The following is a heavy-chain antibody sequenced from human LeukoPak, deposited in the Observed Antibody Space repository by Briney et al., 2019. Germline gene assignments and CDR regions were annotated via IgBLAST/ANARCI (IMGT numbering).Heavy chain of an antibody. CDR3: ARDPTDIVVVPAAIQFDY. Sequence: GGSLRLSCAASGFTFSNYAMSWVRQAPGKGLEWVSGVSASGTRTYHADSVKGRFTISRDNSKNTLYLQMNSLRAEDTAVYYCARDPTDIVVVPAAIQFDYWGQGTLVTVSS. CDR1: GFTFSNYA. D-gene: IGHD2-2*01. J-gene: IGHJ4*02. CDR2: VSASGTRT. V-gene: IGHV3-23*01.